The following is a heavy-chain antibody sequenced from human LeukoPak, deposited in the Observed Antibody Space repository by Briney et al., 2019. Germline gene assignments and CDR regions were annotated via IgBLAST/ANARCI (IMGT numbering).Heavy chain of an antibody. CDR2: INTNTGNP. D-gene: IGHD4-17*01. J-gene: IGHJ6*03. V-gene: IGHV7-4-1*04. Sequence: GASVKVSCKASGYTFTGYAMNWVRQAPGQGLEWMGWINTNTGNPTYAQGFTGRFVFSLDTSDSMAYLQISSLKAEDTAVYYCAREAPSSGDPPYYYYYMDVWGKGTTVTVSS. CDR3: AREAPSSGDPPYYYYYMDV. CDR1: GYTFTGYA.